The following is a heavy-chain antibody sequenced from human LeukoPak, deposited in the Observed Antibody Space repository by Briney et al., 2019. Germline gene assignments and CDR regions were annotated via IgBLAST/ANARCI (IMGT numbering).Heavy chain of an antibody. CDR2: ISSSGDTR. J-gene: IGHJ4*02. Sequence: PGGSLRLSCAASEFAFSVYEMYWVRQAPGKGLDWVSYISSSGDTRYYADSVKGRFTISRDNAKNSLYLQMNSLRAEDTAVYYCATLTVASTFDYWGQGALDTVSS. D-gene: IGHD6-19*01. CDR3: ATLTVASTFDY. CDR1: EFAFSVYE. V-gene: IGHV3-48*03.